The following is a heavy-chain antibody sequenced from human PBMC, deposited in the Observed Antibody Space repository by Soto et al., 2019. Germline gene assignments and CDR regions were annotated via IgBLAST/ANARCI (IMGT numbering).Heavy chain of an antibody. CDR1: GFTFSDYY. CDR3: ASWEAAAGPLDY. D-gene: IGHD6-13*01. J-gene: IGHJ4*02. V-gene: IGHV3-11*06. Sequence: GGSLRLSCAASGFTFSDYYMSWIRQAPGKGLEWVSYISSSSSYTNYADSVKGRFTISRDNAKNSLYLQMNSLRAEDTAVYYCASWEAAAGPLDYWGQGTLVTVSS. CDR2: ISSSSSYT.